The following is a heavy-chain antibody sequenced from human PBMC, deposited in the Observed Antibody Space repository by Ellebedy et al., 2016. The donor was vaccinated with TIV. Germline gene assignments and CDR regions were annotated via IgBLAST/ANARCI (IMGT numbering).Heavy chain of an antibody. CDR2: IKTTTGGGAT. CDR3: TTLGSWNY. J-gene: IGHJ4*02. CDR1: GFIFSNAW. V-gene: IGHV3-15*07. Sequence: GESLKISCAASGFIFSNAWVNWVRQAPGKGLEWVGRIKTTTGGGATDYAAPVKGRFTISRDDSKNTLFLQMNSLQIEDTAVYYCTTLGSWNYWGQGALVAVSS. D-gene: IGHD7-27*01.